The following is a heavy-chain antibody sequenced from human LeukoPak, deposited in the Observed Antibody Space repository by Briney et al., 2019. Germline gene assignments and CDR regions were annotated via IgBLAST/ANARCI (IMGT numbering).Heavy chain of an antibody. CDR2: IKQDGSEK. CDR3: ARDWFGELLYPTFDY. D-gene: IGHD3-10*01. V-gene: IGHV3-7*01. Sequence: TGGSLRLSCAASGFTFSSYWMSWVRRAPGKGREGVANIKQDGSEKHYVDSVKGRFTISRDNAKNSLYLQMNSLRAEDTAVYYCARDWFGELLYPTFDYWGQGTLVTVSS. J-gene: IGHJ4*02. CDR1: GFTFSSYW.